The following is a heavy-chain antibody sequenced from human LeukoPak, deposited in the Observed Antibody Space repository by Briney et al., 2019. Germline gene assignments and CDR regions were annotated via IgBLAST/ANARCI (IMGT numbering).Heavy chain of an antibody. CDR1: GFTFSNYE. CDR2: ISSSGNTM. CDR3: ARGGRGYSYGNLDY. D-gene: IGHD5-18*01. Sequence: GGSLRLSCVASGFTFSNYEMNWVRQAPGKGLEWVSHISSSGNTMHYADSVKGRFTISKDNAKNSLYLQMNSLRAEDTAVYYCARGGRGYSYGNLDYWGQGTLVTVSS. V-gene: IGHV3-48*03. J-gene: IGHJ4*02.